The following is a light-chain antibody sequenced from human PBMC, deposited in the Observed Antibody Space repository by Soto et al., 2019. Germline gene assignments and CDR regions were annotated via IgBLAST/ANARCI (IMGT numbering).Light chain of an antibody. V-gene: IGKV3-20*01. Sequence: EIVMTQSPGTLSLSPGERATLSCRSSQSVSSSYLAWYQQKPGQAPRLLIYEVSSRATGIPDRFSGSGSGTDFTLTISRLEPEDVAVYYCQQYGSSPTFGQGTKVEIK. J-gene: IGKJ1*01. CDR1: QSVSSSY. CDR2: EVS. CDR3: QQYGSSPT.